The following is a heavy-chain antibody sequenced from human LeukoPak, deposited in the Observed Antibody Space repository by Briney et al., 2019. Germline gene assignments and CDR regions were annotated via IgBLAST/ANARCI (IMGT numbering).Heavy chain of an antibody. D-gene: IGHD3-22*01. J-gene: IGHJ3*02. CDR2: ISSSSSYI. CDR3: ARDLLYYYDSSPRAFDI. Sequence: GGSLRLSCAASGFTFSSYSINWVRQAPGKGLEWVSSISSSSSYIYYADSVKGRFTISRDNAKNSLYLQMNSLRAEDTAVYYCARDLLYYYDSSPRAFDIWGQGTMVTVS. V-gene: IGHV3-21*01. CDR1: GFTFSSYS.